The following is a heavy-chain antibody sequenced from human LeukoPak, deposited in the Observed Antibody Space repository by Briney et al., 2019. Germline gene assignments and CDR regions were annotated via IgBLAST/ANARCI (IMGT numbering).Heavy chain of an antibody. CDR2: IYYSGST. Sequence: SQTLSLTCTVSGGSISSGDYYWSWIRQPPGKGLEWIGYIYYSGSTYYNPSLKSRVTISVDTSKNQFSLELSSVTAADTAVYHCASLILGVPAATGNWFDPWGQGTLVTVSS. J-gene: IGHJ5*02. CDR1: GGSISSGDYY. D-gene: IGHD2-2*01. CDR3: ASLILGVPAATGNWFDP. V-gene: IGHV4-30-4*08.